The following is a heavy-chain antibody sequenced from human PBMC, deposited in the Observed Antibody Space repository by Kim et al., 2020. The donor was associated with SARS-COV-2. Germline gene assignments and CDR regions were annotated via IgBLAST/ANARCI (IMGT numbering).Heavy chain of an antibody. CDR3: ARDWGQYCSSTSCYAFD. CDR2: ISYDGSNK. CDR1: GFTFSSYA. V-gene: IGHV3-30*04. D-gene: IGHD2-2*01. J-gene: IGHJ4*01. Sequence: GGSLRLSCAASGFTFSSYAMHWVRQAPGKGLEWVAVISYDGSNKYYADSVKGRFTISRDNSKNTLYLQMNSLRAEDTAVYYCARDWGQYCSSTSCYAFD.